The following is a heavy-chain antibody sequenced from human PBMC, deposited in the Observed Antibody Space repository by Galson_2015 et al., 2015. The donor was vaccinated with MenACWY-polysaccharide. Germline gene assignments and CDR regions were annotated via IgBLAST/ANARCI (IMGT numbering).Heavy chain of an antibody. CDR2: ISYDGSSK. CDR1: GFTFSHYV. V-gene: IGHV3-30*18. CDR3: GKPYFDNSRYPYWYFDL. J-gene: IGHJ2*01. Sequence: SLRLSCAASGFTFSHYVMHWVRQAPGKGLEWVALISYDGSSKYYGDSVKGRFTISRDNSKNTLYLQMNSLRAEGTALYYCGKPYFDNSRYPYWYFDLWGRGTLVTVSS. D-gene: IGHD3-22*01.